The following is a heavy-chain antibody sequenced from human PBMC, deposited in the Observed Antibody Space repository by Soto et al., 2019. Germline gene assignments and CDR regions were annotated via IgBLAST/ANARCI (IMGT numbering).Heavy chain of an antibody. J-gene: IGHJ5*02. Sequence: SETLSLTCTVSGGSVSSNSYYWNWIRQPPGKGLEWIGYIYYSGSTNYNPSLKSRVTISVDTAKNQFSLKLSSVTAADTAVYYCARVRYCSGGSCYPRFDPWGQGTLVTVSS. CDR2: IYYSGST. CDR3: ARVRYCSGGSCYPRFDP. CDR1: GGSVSSNSYY. D-gene: IGHD2-15*01. V-gene: IGHV4-61*01.